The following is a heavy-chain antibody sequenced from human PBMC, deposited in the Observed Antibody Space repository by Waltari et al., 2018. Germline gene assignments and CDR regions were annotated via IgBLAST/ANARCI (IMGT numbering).Heavy chain of an antibody. CDR3: ARHRPRYGLLNWFDP. Sequence: QLQLQESAPGLVKPSETLSLTCTVSGGSLTSSTYSWGSLRHPPGKGLEWIGSIYYSGSTYYNPSLKRRVTISVDTSKNQFSLKLSSVTAADTAVYYCARHRPRYGLLNWFDPWGQGTLVTVSS. CDR2: IYYSGST. V-gene: IGHV4-39*01. CDR1: GGSLTSSTYS. D-gene: IGHD4-17*01. J-gene: IGHJ5*02.